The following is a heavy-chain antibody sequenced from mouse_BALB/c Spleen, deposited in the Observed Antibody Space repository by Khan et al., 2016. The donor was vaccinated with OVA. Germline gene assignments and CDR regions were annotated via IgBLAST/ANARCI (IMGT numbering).Heavy chain of an antibody. Sequence: QVQLQQSGAELVRPGTSVKVSCKASGYAFTNYLIEWVKQRPGQGLEWIGVINPGSGGTNHNEKFKDKATRTADQPSSTAYMQPSSLTSDDPAVYFCSRSGYGFGAYWGPGTLVTVSA. J-gene: IGHJ3*01. CDR3: SRSGYGFGAY. CDR2: INPGSGGT. V-gene: IGHV1-54*01. CDR1: GYAFTNYL. D-gene: IGHD3-2*02.